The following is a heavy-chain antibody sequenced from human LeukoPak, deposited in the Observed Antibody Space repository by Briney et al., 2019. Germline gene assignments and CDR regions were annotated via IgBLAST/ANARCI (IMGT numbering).Heavy chain of an antibody. D-gene: IGHD3-22*01. Sequence: ASVKVSCKASGGTFSSYAISWVRQAPGQGLEWRGRFIPILGIANYAQKFQGRVTITADKSTSTAYMELSSLRSEDTAVYYCARDYDSSGYYYFDYWGQGTLVTVSS. J-gene: IGHJ4*02. CDR2: FIPILGIA. CDR3: ARDYDSSGYYYFDY. CDR1: GGTFSSYA. V-gene: IGHV1-69*04.